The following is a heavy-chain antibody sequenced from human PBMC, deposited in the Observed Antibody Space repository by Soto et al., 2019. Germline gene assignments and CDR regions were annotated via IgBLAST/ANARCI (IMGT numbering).Heavy chain of an antibody. J-gene: IGHJ6*02. CDR1: GFTFSSYS. D-gene: IGHD1-1*01. V-gene: IGHV3-21*01. Sequence: GGSLRLSCAASGFTFSSYSMNWVRQAPGKGLEWVSSISSSSYIYYADSVKGRFTISRDNAKNSLYLQMNSLRAEDTAVYYCASVRGTGAYYYYGMDVWGQGTTVTVSS. CDR2: ISSSSYI. CDR3: ASVRGTGAYYYYGMDV.